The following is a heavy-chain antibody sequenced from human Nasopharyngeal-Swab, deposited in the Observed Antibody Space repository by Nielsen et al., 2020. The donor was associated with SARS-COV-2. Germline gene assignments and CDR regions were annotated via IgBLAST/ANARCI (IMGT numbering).Heavy chain of an antibody. V-gene: IGHV3-33*01. D-gene: IGHD3-16*01. CDR1: GFTFSSYG. Sequence: GGSLRLSCAASGFTFSSYGMPWVRQAPGKGLEWVAVIWYDGSNKYYADSVKGRFTISRDNSKNTLYLQMNSLRAEDTAVYYCARDLAVGDDSYGYWGQGTLVTVSS. CDR2: IWYDGSNK. J-gene: IGHJ4*02. CDR3: ARDLAVGDDSYGY.